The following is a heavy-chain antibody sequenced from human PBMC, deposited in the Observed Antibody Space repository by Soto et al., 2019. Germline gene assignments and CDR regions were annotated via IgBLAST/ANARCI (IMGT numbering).Heavy chain of an antibody. CDR3: ASSPPSSYDCGSGNFDY. D-gene: IGHD3-3*01. CDR2: AYHSGSP. Sequence: QLQLQESGPGLVRPSGTLSLTCAVSGGFTSTNNWWSWVRQPPGKGLEWIGDAYHSGSPEYNPSLKSRVSISVDKSKNQNSLKLTSATAADTAVYYCASSPPSSYDCGSGNFDYWGQGTLVTVSS. CDR1: GGFTSTNNW. J-gene: IGHJ4*02. V-gene: IGHV4-4*02.